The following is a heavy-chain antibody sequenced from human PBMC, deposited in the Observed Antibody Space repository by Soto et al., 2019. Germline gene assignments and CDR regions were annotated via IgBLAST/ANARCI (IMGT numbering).Heavy chain of an antibody. CDR2: ISSSSSTI. CDR3: ARDPPLRYFDWSHRDAFDI. Sequence: PGGSLRLSCAASGFTFSSYSMNWVRQAPGKGLEWVSYISSSSSTIYYADSVKGRFTISRDNAKNSLYLQMNSLRAEDTAVYYCARDPPLRYFDWSHRDAFDIWGQGTMVTVS. CDR1: GFTFSSYS. J-gene: IGHJ3*02. D-gene: IGHD3-9*01. V-gene: IGHV3-48*01.